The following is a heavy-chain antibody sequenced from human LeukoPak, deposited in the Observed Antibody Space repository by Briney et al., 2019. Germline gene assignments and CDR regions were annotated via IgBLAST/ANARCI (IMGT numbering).Heavy chain of an antibody. CDR2: INPNGGST. J-gene: IGHJ4*02. D-gene: IGHD1-26*01. Sequence: ASVKVSCKATGYTFTRYYMHWVRQAPGQGLECMGIINPNGGSTSNAQKFQGRVAMTTDMSTSTVYMELSSLRSEDTAVYYCAILGGSGDWWDQGTLVTVSA. CDR1: GYTFTRYY. CDR3: AILGGSGDW. V-gene: IGHV1-46*01.